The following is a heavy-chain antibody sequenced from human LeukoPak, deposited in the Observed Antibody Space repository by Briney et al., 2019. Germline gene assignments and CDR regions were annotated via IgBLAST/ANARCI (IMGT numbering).Heavy chain of an antibody. V-gene: IGHV4-39*01. J-gene: IGHJ6*02. Sequence: SETLSLTCTVSGGSISSSSYYWGWIRQPPGTGLEWIGSIYYSGSTYYNPSLKSRVTISVDTSKNQFSLKLSSVTAADTAVYYCARCCYGSGSYYNYEYYYYYGMDVWGQGTTVTVSS. D-gene: IGHD3-10*01. CDR3: ARCCYGSGSYYNYEYYYYYGMDV. CDR2: IYYSGST. CDR1: GGSISSSSYY.